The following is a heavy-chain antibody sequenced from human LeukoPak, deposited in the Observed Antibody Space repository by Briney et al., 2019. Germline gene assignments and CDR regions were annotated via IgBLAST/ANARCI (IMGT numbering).Heavy chain of an antibody. D-gene: IGHD2-21*01. CDR1: GGSISSGDYY. CDR2: IYYSGSA. V-gene: IGHV4-30-4*01. Sequence: SETLSLTCTVSGGSISSGDYYWSWIRQPPGKGLEWIGYIYYSGSAYYNPSLKSRVTISVDTSKDQFSLKLTSVTAGDTAVYYCARLNKGLDYFDYWGQGTLVTVSS. CDR3: ARLNKGLDYFDY. J-gene: IGHJ4*02.